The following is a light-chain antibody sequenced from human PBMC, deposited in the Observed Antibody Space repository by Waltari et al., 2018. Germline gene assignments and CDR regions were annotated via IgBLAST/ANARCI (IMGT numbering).Light chain of an antibody. Sequence: DIQMTQSPSSLSASVGDRVTITCRASQSISSYLNLYQQKPGKAPKLLIYAESSLQSGVPSRFSGSGSGTDFTLTISSLQPEDFATYYCQQSYSTPRTFGQGTKVEIK. J-gene: IGKJ1*01. V-gene: IGKV1-39*01. CDR2: AES. CDR3: QQSYSTPRT. CDR1: QSISSY.